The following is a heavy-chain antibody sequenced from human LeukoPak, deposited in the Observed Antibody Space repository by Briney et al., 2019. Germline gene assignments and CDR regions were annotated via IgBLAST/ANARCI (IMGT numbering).Heavy chain of an antibody. CDR1: GGAISSYF. V-gene: IGHV4-59*01. J-gene: IGHJ3*02. Sequence: SETLSLTCTVSGGAISSYFWSWIRQPPGKGLEWIGYIYYSGSTNYNPSPKRRGTISVDTSKNQFSLKLSSVTAADTAVYYCASARLGSGLEGAFDIWGQGTMVTVSS. CDR2: IYYSGST. CDR3: ASARLGSGLEGAFDI. D-gene: IGHD6-25*01.